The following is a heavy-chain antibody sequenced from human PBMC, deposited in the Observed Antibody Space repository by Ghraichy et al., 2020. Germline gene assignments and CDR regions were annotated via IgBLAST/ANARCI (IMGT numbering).Heavy chain of an antibody. D-gene: IGHD3-10*01. CDR3: ARGGWYYGSGPKGGAPYYYYGMDV. J-gene: IGHJ6*02. Sequence: ASVKVSCKASGYTFTSYYMHWVRQAPGQGLEWMGIINPSGGSTSYAQKFQGRVTMTRDTSTSTVYMELSSLRSEDTAVYYCARGGWYYGSGPKGGAPYYYYGMDVWGQGTTVTVSS. CDR2: INPSGGST. V-gene: IGHV1-46*01. CDR1: GYTFTSYY.